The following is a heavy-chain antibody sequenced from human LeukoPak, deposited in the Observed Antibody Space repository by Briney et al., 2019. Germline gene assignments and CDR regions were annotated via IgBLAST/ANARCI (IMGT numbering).Heavy chain of an antibody. CDR1: GYTFTGYY. J-gene: IGHJ4*02. D-gene: IGHD3-10*01. CDR2: INPNSGGT. Sequence: ASVKVSCKASGYTFTGYYMHWVRQAPGQGLEWMGWINPNSGGTNYAQKFQGRVTMARDTSISTAYMELSRLRSDDTAVYYCARMWFGEWVSHFDYWGQGTLVTVSS. CDR3: ARMWFGEWVSHFDY. V-gene: IGHV1-2*02.